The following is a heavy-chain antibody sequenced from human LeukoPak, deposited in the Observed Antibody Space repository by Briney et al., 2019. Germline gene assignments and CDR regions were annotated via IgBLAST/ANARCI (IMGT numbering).Heavy chain of an antibody. J-gene: IGHJ4*02. CDR1: RFTFSSYS. Sequence: PGGSLRLSCAASRFTFSSYSMNWVRQAPGKGLEWVSYISSSSSTIYYADSVKGRFTISRDNAKNSLYLQMNSLRAEDTAVYYCASLSQLRFLEWLSPFNDRDYWGQGTLVTVSS. CDR2: ISSSSSTI. V-gene: IGHV3-48*01. CDR3: ASLSQLRFLEWLSPFNDRDY. D-gene: IGHD3-3*01.